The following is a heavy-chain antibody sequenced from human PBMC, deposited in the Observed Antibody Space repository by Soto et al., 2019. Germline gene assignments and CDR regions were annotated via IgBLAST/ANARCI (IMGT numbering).Heavy chain of an antibody. CDR3: AKSGDSAGWGIDF. J-gene: IGHJ4*02. CDR1: GFMFDSYP. V-gene: IGHV3-48*02. CDR2: INSGSDSI. D-gene: IGHD6-19*01. Sequence: EVQLVESGGGLVKPGGSLRLSCVGSGFMFDSYPMNWVRQAPGKGLEWVSYINSGSDSIYYAESVKGRFTISRDNARNSLSLQMNSLSDEDTAVYYCAKSGDSAGWGIDFWGQGTLVTVSS.